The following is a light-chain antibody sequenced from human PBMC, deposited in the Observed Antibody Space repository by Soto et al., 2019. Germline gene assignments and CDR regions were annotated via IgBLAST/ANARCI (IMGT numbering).Light chain of an antibody. J-gene: IGLJ1*01. Sequence: QLVLTQPASVSGSPGQSITISCTGTSSDVGRYNLVSWYQQHPGKAPKLMIYEGTKRPSGVSNRFSGSKSGNTASLTISGLQAQDEADYYCCSYAGYNSYVFGTGTKLTVL. CDR2: EGT. CDR1: SSDVGRYNL. V-gene: IGLV2-23*01. CDR3: CSYAGYNSYV.